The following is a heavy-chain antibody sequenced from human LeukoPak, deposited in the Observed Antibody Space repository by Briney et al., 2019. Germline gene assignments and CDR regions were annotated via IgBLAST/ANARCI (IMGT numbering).Heavy chain of an antibody. CDR2: IIPIFGTA. D-gene: IGHD3-22*01. CDR1: GGSFSIYA. V-gene: IGHV1-69*13. CDR3: ARGPYYYDSAGYYYGMDV. Sequence: ASVKVSCKASGGSFSIYAISWVRQAPGQGLEWMGGIIPIFGTANYAQKFQGRVTITADESTSTAYMELSSLRSEDTAVYYCARGPYYYDSAGYYYGMDVWGQGTTVTVSS. J-gene: IGHJ6*02.